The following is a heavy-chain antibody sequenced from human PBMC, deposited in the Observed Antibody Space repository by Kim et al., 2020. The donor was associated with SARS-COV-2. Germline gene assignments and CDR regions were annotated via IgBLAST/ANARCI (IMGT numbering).Heavy chain of an antibody. CDR2: INHSGST. J-gene: IGHJ4*02. D-gene: IGHD6-19*01. V-gene: IGHV4-34*01. Sequence: SETLSLTCAVYGGSFSGYYWSWIRQPPGKGLEWIGEINHSGSTNYNPSLKSRVTISVDTSKNQFSLKLSSVTAADTAVYYCARDLAVAGTPSDYWGQGTLVTVSS. CDR1: GGSFSGYY. CDR3: ARDLAVAGTPSDY.